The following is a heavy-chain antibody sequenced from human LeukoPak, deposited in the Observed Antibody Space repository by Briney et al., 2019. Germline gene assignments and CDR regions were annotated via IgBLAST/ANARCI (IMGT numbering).Heavy chain of an antibody. CDR3: ARVPAMVSY. D-gene: IGHD5-18*01. J-gene: IGHJ4*02. CDR1: GVTFSSYW. Sequence: GGSLRLSCAASGVTFSSYWMSWVRQAPGEGLEWVANIKQDGSEKYYVDSVKGRFTISRDNAKNSLYLQMNSLRAEDTAVYYCARVPAMVSYWGQGTLVTVSS. V-gene: IGHV3-7*01. CDR2: IKQDGSEK.